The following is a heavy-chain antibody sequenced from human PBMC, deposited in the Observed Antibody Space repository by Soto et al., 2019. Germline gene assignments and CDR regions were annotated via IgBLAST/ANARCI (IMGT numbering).Heavy chain of an antibody. CDR2: IYPSGKT. D-gene: IGHD2-15*01. J-gene: IGHJ4*02. CDR1: SGSISSDNW. V-gene: IGHV4-4*02. Sequence: QVQLQESGPGLVKPSGTLSLTCAVSSGSISSDNWWSWVRQPPGKGLEWIGGIYPSGKTNYNTSLWRRGTISVDRSKHQFSLKLTSVTAADTAVDYCARTYCSGGSCYSAFDSWGQRTLVTVSS. CDR3: ARTYCSGGSCYSAFDS.